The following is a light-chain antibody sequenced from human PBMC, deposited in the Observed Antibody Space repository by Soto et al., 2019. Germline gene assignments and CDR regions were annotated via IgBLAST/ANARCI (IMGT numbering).Light chain of an antibody. CDR1: QSVSSY. CDR3: QQRSNWPPVT. J-gene: IGKJ4*01. Sequence: EIVLTQSPATLSLSPGERATLSCRASQSVSSYLAWYQQKPGQAPRLLIYDASNRATGIPSRFSGSVSGTDFTLNISSLEPEDFENDYCQQRSNWPPVTFGGGTKVEI. CDR2: DAS. V-gene: IGKV3-11*01.